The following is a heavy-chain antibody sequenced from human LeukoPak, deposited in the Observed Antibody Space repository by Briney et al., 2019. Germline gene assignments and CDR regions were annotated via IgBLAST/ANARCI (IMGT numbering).Heavy chain of an antibody. CDR2: IYPGYADT. V-gene: IGHV5-51*01. J-gene: IGHJ4*02. CDR3: ARFALSSSLDY. D-gene: IGHD6-13*01. Sequence: GESLQISCKVAGDILTNNWIGCGRQVPGKGLEWMGIIYPGYADTRYSPSFQGQGTFSVDTSTSTVYLQWSSLKASDTAIYYCARFALSSSLDYWGQGTLVTVSP. CDR1: GDILTNNW.